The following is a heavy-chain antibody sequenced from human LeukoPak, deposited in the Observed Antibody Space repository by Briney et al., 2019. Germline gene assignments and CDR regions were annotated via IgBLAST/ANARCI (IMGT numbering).Heavy chain of an antibody. V-gene: IGHV4-61*08. CDR2: IYYSGST. D-gene: IGHD1-26*01. J-gene: IGHJ4*02. CDR1: GGSISSGGYY. CDR3: ARSGIVGAMDY. Sequence: AETLSLTCTVSGGSISSGGYYWSWIRQHPGKGLEWIGYIYYSGSTNYNPSLKSRVTISVDTSKNQFSLKLSSVTAADTAVYYCARSGIVGAMDYWGQGTLVTVSS.